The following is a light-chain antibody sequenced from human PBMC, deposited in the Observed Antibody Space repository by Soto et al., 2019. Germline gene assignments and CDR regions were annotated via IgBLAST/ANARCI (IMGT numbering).Light chain of an antibody. Sequence: ETVLTQYPATLSSSPGERATLSCRASQSLNSNYLAWYQQKPGQAPRLLIYGASSRATGIPDRFSGSGSGTDFTLTITRLEPEDFAVYYCQQYGGSPPITFGQGTRLEIK. CDR1: QSLNSNY. CDR2: GAS. J-gene: IGKJ5*01. CDR3: QQYGGSPPIT. V-gene: IGKV3-20*01.